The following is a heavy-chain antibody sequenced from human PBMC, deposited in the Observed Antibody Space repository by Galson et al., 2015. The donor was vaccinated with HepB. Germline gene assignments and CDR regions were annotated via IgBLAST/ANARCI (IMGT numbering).Heavy chain of an antibody. Sequence: SETLSLTCTVSGGPIDGTTFYWGWIRQTPGKGLEWIACTYFNGNSYENPSLRSRVSIFVDTSRNEFFLKLRSVTAADTAVYYCAKSPGYWSFDSWAQGTLVTVSS. CDR3: AKSPGYWSFDS. J-gene: IGHJ4*02. D-gene: IGHD3-9*01. CDR1: GGPIDGTTFY. CDR2: TYFNGNS. V-gene: IGHV4-39*01.